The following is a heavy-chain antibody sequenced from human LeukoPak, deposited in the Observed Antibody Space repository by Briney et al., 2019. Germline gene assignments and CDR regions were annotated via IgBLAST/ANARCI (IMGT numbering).Heavy chain of an antibody. CDR3: ARGWGWHGY. D-gene: IGHD6-19*01. V-gene: IGHV3-7*05. CDR2: IQEDGSEK. CDR1: GFTFSRYW. J-gene: IGHJ4*02. Sequence: PGGSLRLSCAASGFTFSRYWMTWVRQAPGKGLERVANIQEDGSEKYYVESVKGRFTISRDNAKDSLYLQMNSLRVEDTAVYYCARGWGWHGYWGQGTLVTVSS.